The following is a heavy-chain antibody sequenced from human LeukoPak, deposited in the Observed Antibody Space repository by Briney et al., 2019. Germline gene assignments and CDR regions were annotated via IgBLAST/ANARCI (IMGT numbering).Heavy chain of an antibody. CDR3: ARVGVGTTTRGIYYYGMDG. J-gene: IGHJ6*02. CDR2: INHSGTA. Sequence: SETLSLTCAVYGGSFRGCYWSWIRQPPGKGLEWIGEINHSGTANYNPSLKSRITISLDTSKNQLSLNQSSVTAADTAVYYCARVGVGTTTRGIYYYGMDGWGQGTTATVPS. V-gene: IGHV4-34*01. D-gene: IGHD1-26*01. CDR1: GGSFRGCY.